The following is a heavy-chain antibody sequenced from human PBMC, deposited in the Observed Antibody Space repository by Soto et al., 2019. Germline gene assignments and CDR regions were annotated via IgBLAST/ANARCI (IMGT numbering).Heavy chain of an antibody. J-gene: IGHJ6*02. V-gene: IGHV3-30-3*01. D-gene: IGHD3-22*01. CDR2: ISYDGSNK. CDR3: ARDGALYYYDSSGDFGMDV. Sequence: QVQLVESGGGVVQPGRSLRLSCAASGFTFSSYAMHWVRQAPGKGLEWVAVISYDGSNKYYADSVKGRFTISRDNSKNTLYLQMNSLRAEDTAVYYCARDGALYYYDSSGDFGMDVWGQGTTVTVSS. CDR1: GFTFSSYA.